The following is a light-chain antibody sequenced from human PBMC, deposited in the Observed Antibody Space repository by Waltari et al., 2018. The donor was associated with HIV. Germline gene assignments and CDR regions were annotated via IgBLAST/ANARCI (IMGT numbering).Light chain of an antibody. CDR3: QQRFSLPFS. CDR1: QTISGY. CDR2: AAS. Sequence: DIQMTQSPSSLSTSIGDRVIITCRASQTISGYLNWYQVQPGKAAKLLIYAASNLQSGIPTRFSGSGSGTDFTLTISSLQPEDFATYCCQQRFSLPFSFGPGTKLEIK. J-gene: IGKJ2*03. V-gene: IGKV1-39*01.